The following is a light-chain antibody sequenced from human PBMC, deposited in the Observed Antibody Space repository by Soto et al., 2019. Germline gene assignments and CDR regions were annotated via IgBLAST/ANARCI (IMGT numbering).Light chain of an antibody. CDR1: QSIATF. J-gene: IGKJ2*01. CDR2: DAS. Sequence: EIVLTQSPATLSLSPGERATLSCRASQSIATFLTWYQQKPGQPPRLLIYDASKRATGIPARFSGSGSGTDFSFTISSLEPDDFAIYYCQQRTNWPPTHTFGQGTKLEIK. CDR3: QQRTNWPPTHT. V-gene: IGKV3-11*01.